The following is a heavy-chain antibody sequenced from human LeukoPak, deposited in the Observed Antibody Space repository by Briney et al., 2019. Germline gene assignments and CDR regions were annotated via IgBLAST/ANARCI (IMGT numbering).Heavy chain of an antibody. Sequence: GGSLRLSCAASGFTFSGYSTTWVRQGPGKGLKWVSSITSSSSSTYYADSVKGRFTISRDNAKNPLYLHMNSLRAEDTAVYYCAPAGGISAWYFDYWGQGTLVTVSS. CDR3: APAGGISAWYFDY. CDR1: GFTFSGYS. J-gene: IGHJ4*02. CDR2: ITSSSSST. V-gene: IGHV3-21*01. D-gene: IGHD1-26*01.